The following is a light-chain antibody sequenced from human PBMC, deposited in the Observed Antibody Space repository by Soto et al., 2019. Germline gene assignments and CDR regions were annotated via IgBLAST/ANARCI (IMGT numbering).Light chain of an antibody. CDR1: QNIRSY. Sequence: DIQMTQSPSSLSASVGDRVTLSCRASQNIRSYLHWYQQKPGEAPKLLLNDASSLQSGVPSRFSGSGSGTDFTLTISSLQLEDFATYYCQQSYSTPPEITFGLGTRLEIK. CDR3: QQSYSTPPEIT. V-gene: IGKV1-39*01. CDR2: DAS. J-gene: IGKJ5*01.